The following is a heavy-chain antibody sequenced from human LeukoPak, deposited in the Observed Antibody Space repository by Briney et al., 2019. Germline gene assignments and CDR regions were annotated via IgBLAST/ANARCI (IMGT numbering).Heavy chain of an antibody. V-gene: IGHV1-2*02. Sequence: ASVKVSCKASGYTFTGYYMHWVRQAPGQGLEWMGWINPNSGGTNYAQKFQGRVTMTRDTSISTAYMELSSLRSEDTAVYYCARDSIAVAALGDAFDIWGQGTMVTVSS. CDR1: GYTFTGYY. J-gene: IGHJ3*02. D-gene: IGHD6-13*01. CDR3: ARDSIAVAALGDAFDI. CDR2: INPNSGGT.